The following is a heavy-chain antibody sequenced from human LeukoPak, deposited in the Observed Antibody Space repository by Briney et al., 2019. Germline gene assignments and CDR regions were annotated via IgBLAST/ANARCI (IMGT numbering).Heavy chain of an antibody. V-gene: IGHV1-69*05. D-gene: IGHD3-22*01. CDR2: IIPIFGTA. CDR3: ASPYYYDSSGYQRAHWYFDP. CDR1: GGTFSSYA. Sequence: SVKVSCKASGGTFSSYAISWVRQAPGQGLEWMGGIIPIFGTANYAQKFQGRVTITTDESTSTAYMELSSLRSEDTAVYYCASPYYYDSSGYQRAHWYFDPWGRGTLVTVSS. J-gene: IGHJ2*01.